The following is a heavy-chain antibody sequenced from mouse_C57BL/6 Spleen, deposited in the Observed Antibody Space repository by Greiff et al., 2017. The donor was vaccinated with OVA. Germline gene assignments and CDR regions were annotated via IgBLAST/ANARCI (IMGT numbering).Heavy chain of an antibody. V-gene: IGHV1-15*01. D-gene: IGHD3-2*02. J-gene: IGHJ2*01. CDR1: GYTFTDYE. CDR3: TRPAQATGEYYFDY. CDR2: IDPETGGT. Sequence: VQLQQSGAELVRPGASVTLSCKASGYTFTDYEMHWVKQTPVHGLEWIGAIDPETGGTAYNQKFKGKVILTADKSSSTDYMELRSLKSEDSAVYYCTRPAQATGEYYFDYWGQGATLTVSS.